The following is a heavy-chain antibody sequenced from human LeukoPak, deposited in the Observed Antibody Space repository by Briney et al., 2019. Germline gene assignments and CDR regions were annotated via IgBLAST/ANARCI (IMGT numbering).Heavy chain of an antibody. D-gene: IGHD6-13*01. CDR2: INPNTGDT. V-gene: IGHV1-2*02. CDR1: GYTFTAYF. Sequence: ASVKVSCKASGYTFTAYFIHWVRQAPGQGLEWVGWINPNTGDTNYAQKFQGRVPLTGDTSITTAYMELSRLRSDDTAVYYCARDLFLAATEREGDDYWGQGTLVTVSS. J-gene: IGHJ4*02. CDR3: ARDLFLAATEREGDDY.